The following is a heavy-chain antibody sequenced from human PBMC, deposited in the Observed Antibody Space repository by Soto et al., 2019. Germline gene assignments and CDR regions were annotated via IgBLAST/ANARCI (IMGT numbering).Heavy chain of an antibody. CDR2: ISSSGSTI. D-gene: IGHD2-2*02. J-gene: IGHJ6*02. Sequence: GGSLRLSCAASGFTFSDYYMSWIRQAPGKGLEWVSYISSSGSTIYYADSVKGRFTIPRDNAKNSLYLQMNSLRAEDTAVYYCARVGCSSTSCYNPYYYYGMDVWGQGTTVTVSS. CDR3: ARVGCSSTSCYNPYYYYGMDV. CDR1: GFTFSDYY. V-gene: IGHV3-11*01.